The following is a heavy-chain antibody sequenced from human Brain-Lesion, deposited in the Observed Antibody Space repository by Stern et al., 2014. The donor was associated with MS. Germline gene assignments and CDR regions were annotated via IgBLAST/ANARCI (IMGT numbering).Heavy chain of an antibody. V-gene: IGHV1-2*04. CDR1: GYTFTGYY. Sequence: QDQLVQSGAEVKKPGASVKVSCKASGYTFTGYYMHWVRQAPGQGLEWMGWINPKSGGTNYAQKFQGWVTMTRDTSINTAYMELSRLRSDDTAVYYCVTYYYDSTGYNDFWGQGTLVTVSS. J-gene: IGHJ4*02. CDR3: VTYYYDSTGYNDF. CDR2: INPKSGGT. D-gene: IGHD3-22*01.